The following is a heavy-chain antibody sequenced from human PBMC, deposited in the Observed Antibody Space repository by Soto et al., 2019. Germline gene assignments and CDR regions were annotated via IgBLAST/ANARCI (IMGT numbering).Heavy chain of an antibody. D-gene: IGHD2-2*01. CDR3: ASGPGYCISTSCYFYGMDV. J-gene: IGHJ6*02. V-gene: IGHV4-30-4*01. Sequence: SETLSLTCTVSGGSISSGDYYWSWIRQPPGKGLEWIGYIYYSGSTYYNPSLKSRVTISVDTSKNQFSLKLSSVTAADTAVYYCASGPGYCISTSCYFYGMDVWGQGTTVTVSS. CDR2: IYYSGST. CDR1: GGSISSGDYY.